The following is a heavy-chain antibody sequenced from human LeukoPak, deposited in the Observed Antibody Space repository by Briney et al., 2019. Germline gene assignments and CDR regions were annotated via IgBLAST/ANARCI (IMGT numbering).Heavy chain of an antibody. Sequence: PGGSLRLSCTASGINFSGYAMSWVRQAPGKGLEWVAFIRSKLYGETTEYAASVKGRFTVSRDDSKSIAYLRMNSLKAEDTGVYYCTSYGGRTFDYWGQGTLVTVSS. D-gene: IGHD4-23*01. V-gene: IGHV3-49*04. CDR3: TSYGGRTFDY. CDR1: GINFSGYA. CDR2: IRSKLYGETT. J-gene: IGHJ4*02.